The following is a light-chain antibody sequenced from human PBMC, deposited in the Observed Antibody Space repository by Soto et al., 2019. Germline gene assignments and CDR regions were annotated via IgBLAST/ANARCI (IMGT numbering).Light chain of an antibody. CDR2: AAS. J-gene: IGKJ1*01. V-gene: IGKV1-39*01. CDR3: QQTYSTLWT. Sequence: DIQMTQSPSSLSASVGDRVTITCRASQNINSHLHWYQQKPGKAPNLLIYAASTLESGVSSRFSGSGSGTDFTLTISSLQPEDFTTYYCQQTYSTLWTFGQGTKVEI. CDR1: QNINSH.